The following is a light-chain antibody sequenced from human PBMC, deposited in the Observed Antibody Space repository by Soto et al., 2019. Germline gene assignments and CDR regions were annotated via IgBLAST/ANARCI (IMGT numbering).Light chain of an antibody. Sequence: DIQVTQSPSSLSASVGDRVTITCRASQSISSHLNWYQQKPGKAPRPLIFAASRLQSGVPSRFRGCGSGTDFTFTITSLEPEDFATYYCQQNYNAPRTFGGGTKVEIK. V-gene: IGKV1-39*01. CDR2: AAS. J-gene: IGKJ4*01. CDR3: QQNYNAPRT. CDR1: QSISSH.